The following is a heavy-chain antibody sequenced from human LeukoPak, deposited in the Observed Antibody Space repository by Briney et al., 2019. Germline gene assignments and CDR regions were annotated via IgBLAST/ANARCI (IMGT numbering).Heavy chain of an antibody. J-gene: IGHJ6*02. CDR2: ISAYNGNT. V-gene: IGHV1-18*01. D-gene: IGHD3-3*01. CDR3: ARAVSYDFWSGYRCYYDGMDG. Sequence: ASVKVSCKASGYTFTSYGISWVRQAPGQGLEWMGWISAYNGNTNYAQKLQGRVTMTTDTSTSTAYMELRSLRSDDTAVYYCARAVSYDFWSGYRCYYDGMDGWGQASTVTVSS. CDR1: GYTFTSYG.